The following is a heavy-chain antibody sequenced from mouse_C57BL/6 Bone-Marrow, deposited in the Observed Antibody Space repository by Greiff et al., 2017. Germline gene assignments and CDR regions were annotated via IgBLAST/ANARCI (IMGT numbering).Heavy chain of an antibody. Sequence: VQLQQSDAELVKPGASVKISCKVSGYTFTDYTIHWMKQRPEQGLEWIGYIYPRDGSTKYNKKFKGKATLTADKSSSTAYLQLNSLTSEDSAVYFCAKRGYYYGSRDYWGQGTTLTVSA. V-gene: IGHV1-78*01. CDR3: AKRGYYYGSRDY. CDR2: IYPRDGST. J-gene: IGHJ2*01. CDR1: GYTFTDYT. D-gene: IGHD1-1*01.